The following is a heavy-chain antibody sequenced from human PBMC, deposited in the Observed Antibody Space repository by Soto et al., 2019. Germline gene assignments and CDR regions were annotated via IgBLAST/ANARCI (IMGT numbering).Heavy chain of an antibody. CDR2: IHHSGSI. V-gene: IGHV4-30-4*08. CDR3: AREDDGGDSGDV. Sequence: SETLSLTCTVSGDSISSDYYHWTWIRQSPGKGLEWIGYIHHSGSILYNPSLKSRVTISVDTSKNQFSLHLTSVTAADTAVYFCAREDDGGDSGDVWGQGTTVTVSS. J-gene: IGHJ6*02. D-gene: IGHD2-21*02. CDR1: GDSISSDYYH.